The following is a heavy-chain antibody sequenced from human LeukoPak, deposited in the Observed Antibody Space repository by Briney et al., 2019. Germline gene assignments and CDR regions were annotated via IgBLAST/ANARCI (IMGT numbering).Heavy chain of an antibody. Sequence: SVKVSCKASGGTFSSYAISWVRQAPGQGLEWMGGIIPIFGTANYAQKFQGRVTITADESTSTAYMELSSLRSEDTAVYYCARDREIVVVEIDYWGQGTLVTVSS. V-gene: IGHV1-69*13. J-gene: IGHJ4*02. CDR2: IIPIFGTA. D-gene: IGHD3-22*01. CDR1: GGTFSSYA. CDR3: ARDREIVVVEIDY.